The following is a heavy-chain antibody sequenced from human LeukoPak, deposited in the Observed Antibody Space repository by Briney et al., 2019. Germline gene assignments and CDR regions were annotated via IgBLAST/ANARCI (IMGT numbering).Heavy chain of an antibody. J-gene: IGHJ6*03. CDR2: IYSGGST. CDR1: GFTVSSNY. D-gene: IGHD3-3*01. Sequence: GGSLRLSCAGSGFTVSSNYMSWVRQAPGKGLEWVSAIYSGGSTYYADSVKGRFTISRDNSKNTLYLQTSSLRAEDTAVYYCARDQSYDFWSDYYYYMDVWGKGTTVTVSS. V-gene: IGHV3-66*02. CDR3: ARDQSYDFWSDYYYYMDV.